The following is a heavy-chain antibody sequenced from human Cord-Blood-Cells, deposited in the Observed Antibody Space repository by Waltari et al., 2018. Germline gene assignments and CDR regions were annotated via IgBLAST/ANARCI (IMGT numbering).Heavy chain of an antibody. D-gene: IGHD3-3*01. V-gene: IGHV1-8*01. CDR3: ARGAPSLRFLEWLEAYYGMDV. CDR1: GYTFTSYD. CDR2: MNPNSGNT. Sequence: QVQLVQSGAAVKKPGASVKVSCKASGYTFTSYDLNWVRQDTGQGLGWMNPNSGNTGYAQEFHDRVTMTRNTSISTAYMELSSLRSEDTAVYYCARGAPSLRFLEWLEAYYGMDVWGQGTTVTVSS. J-gene: IGHJ6*02.